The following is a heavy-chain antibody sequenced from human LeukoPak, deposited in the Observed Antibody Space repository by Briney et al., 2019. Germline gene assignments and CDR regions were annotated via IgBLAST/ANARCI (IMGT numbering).Heavy chain of an antibody. Sequence: ASVKVSCKASGYTFTSYDINWVRQATGQGLEWMGWMNPNSGNTGYAQKFQGRVTITRNTSISTAYMELSSLRSEYTAVYYCASTWEPELPHDAFDIWGQGTMVTVSS. V-gene: IGHV1-8*03. J-gene: IGHJ3*02. D-gene: IGHD1-26*01. CDR1: GYTFTSYD. CDR3: ASTWEPELPHDAFDI. CDR2: MNPNSGNT.